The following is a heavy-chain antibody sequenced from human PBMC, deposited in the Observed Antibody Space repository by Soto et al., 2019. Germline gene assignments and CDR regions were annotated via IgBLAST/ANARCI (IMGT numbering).Heavy chain of an antibody. CDR3: AKEGGYPYFDY. V-gene: IGHV3-30*18. D-gene: IGHD5-18*01. CDR1: GFTFSSYG. CDR2: ISYDGSNK. Sequence: GGSLRLSCAASGFTFSSYGMHWVRQAPGKGLEWVAVISYDGSNKYYADSVKGRFTISRDNSKNTLYLQMNSLRAEDTAVYYCAKEGGYPYFDYWGQGTLVTVS. J-gene: IGHJ4*02.